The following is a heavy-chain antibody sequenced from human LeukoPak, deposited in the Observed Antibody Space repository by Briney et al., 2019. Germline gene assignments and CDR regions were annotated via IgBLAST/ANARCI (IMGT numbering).Heavy chain of an antibody. CDR3: ARDSSSGWEYYYYGMDV. V-gene: IGHV1-46*01. CDR2: INPSGGST. D-gene: IGHD6-19*01. CDR1: GYTFTSYY. J-gene: IGHJ6*02. Sequence: ASVKVSCKASGYTFTSYYMHWVRQAPGQGLEWMGIINPSGGSTSYAQKFQGRVTMTRDTSTSTVYMELSSLRSEDTAVYYCARDSSSGWEYYYYGMDVWGQGTMVTVSS.